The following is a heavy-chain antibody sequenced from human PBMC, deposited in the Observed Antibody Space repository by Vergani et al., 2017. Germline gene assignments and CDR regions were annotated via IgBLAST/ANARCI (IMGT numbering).Heavy chain of an antibody. CDR2: ISGSGGST. J-gene: IGHJ3*02. CDR1: GFTFSSYA. CDR3: AKDRSRGYDAFDI. V-gene: IGHV3-23*01. Sequence: EVQLLESGGGLVQPGGSLRLSCAASGFTFSSYAMSWVRQAPGKGLEWVSAISGSGGSTYYADSVKGRFTISRDNSKNTLYLQMNSLRAEDTTVYYCAKDRSRGYDAFDIWGQGTMVTVSS. D-gene: IGHD3-22*01.